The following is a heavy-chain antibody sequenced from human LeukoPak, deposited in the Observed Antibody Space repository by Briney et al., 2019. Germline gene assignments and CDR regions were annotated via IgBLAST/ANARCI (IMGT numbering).Heavy chain of an antibody. J-gene: IGHJ4*02. CDR3: AKDGTYYYDSSGYSFDY. CDR2: ISSSGSTI. V-gene: IGHV3-11*04. D-gene: IGHD3-22*01. Sequence: GGSLRLSCAASGFTFSDYYMSWIRRAPGKGLEWVSYISSSGSTIYYADSVKGRFTISRDNAKNSLYLQMNSLRAEDTAVYYCAKDGTYYYDSSGYSFDYWGQGTLVTVSS. CDR1: GFTFSDYY.